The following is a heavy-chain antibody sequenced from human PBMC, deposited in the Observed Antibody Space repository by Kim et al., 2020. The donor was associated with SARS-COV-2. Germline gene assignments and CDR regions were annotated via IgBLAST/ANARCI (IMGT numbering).Heavy chain of an antibody. V-gene: IGHV3-21*01. Sequence: GGSLRLSCAASGFTFSSYSVNWVRQAPGKGLEWVSSITSSSSYIYYADSVKGRFTISRDNAKNSLFLQMNSLRAEDTAVYYCARDGVSSWYFGGYFDYWGQGTLVTVSS. CDR1: GFTFSSYS. CDR3: ARDGVSSWYFGGYFDY. J-gene: IGHJ4*02. CDR2: ITSSSSYI. D-gene: IGHD6-13*01.